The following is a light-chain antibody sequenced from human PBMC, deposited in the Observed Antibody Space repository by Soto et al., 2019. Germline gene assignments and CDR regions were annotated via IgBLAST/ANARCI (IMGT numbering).Light chain of an antibody. V-gene: IGLV2-23*03. Sequence: QSVLTQPASVSGSPGQSITISCTGTSSDVGSYNLVSWYQQHPGKAPKLMIYEGSKRPSGVSNRFSGSKSANTASLTISGLQAEDEADYYCCSYAGSMTFVVGGGTKLTVL. CDR1: SSDVGSYNL. CDR2: EGS. J-gene: IGLJ2*01. CDR3: CSYAGSMTFV.